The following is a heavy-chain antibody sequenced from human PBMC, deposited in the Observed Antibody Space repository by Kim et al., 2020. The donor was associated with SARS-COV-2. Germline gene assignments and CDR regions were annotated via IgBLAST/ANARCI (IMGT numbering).Heavy chain of an antibody. CDR2: IYPDDSDI. Sequence: GESLKISCKGSGYKFSNYWIGWVRQMPGKGLEWMGVIYPDDSDIKYSPSFQGQVTISVDKSISTAFLQWGSLQASDTAIYYCASGTHSFYFEFWGQGTLV. V-gene: IGHV5-51*01. CDR1: GYKFSNYW. D-gene: IGHD1-26*01. CDR3: ASGTHSFYFEF. J-gene: IGHJ4*02.